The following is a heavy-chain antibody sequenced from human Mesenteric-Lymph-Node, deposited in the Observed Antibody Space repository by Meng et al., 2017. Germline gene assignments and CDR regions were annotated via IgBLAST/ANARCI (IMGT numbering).Heavy chain of an antibody. D-gene: IGHD3-10*01. J-gene: IGHJ4*02. V-gene: IGHV4-34*01. Sequence: SETLSLTCAVYGGSFSGYYWSWIRQPPGKGLEWIGEINHSGSTNYNPSLKSRVTISVDTSKNQFSLKLSSVTAADTAVYYCARKVLWFGESREEVYFDYWGQGTLVTVSS. CDR2: INHSGST. CDR3: ARKVLWFGESREEVYFDY. CDR1: GGSFSGYY.